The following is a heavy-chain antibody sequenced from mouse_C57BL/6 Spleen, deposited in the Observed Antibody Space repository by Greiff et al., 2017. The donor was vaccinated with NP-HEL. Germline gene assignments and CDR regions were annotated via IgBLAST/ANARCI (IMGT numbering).Heavy chain of an antibody. D-gene: IGHD1-1*01. CDR1: GYTFTDYN. CDR2: INPNNGGT. Sequence: VQLQQSGPELVKPGASVKIPCKASGYTFTDYNMDWVKQSHGKSLEWIGDINPNNGGTIYNQKFKGKATLTVDKSSSTAYMELRSLTSEDTAVYYRARGYYYGSSEAWFAYWGQGTLVTVSA. CDR3: ARGYYYGSSEAWFAY. J-gene: IGHJ3*01. V-gene: IGHV1-18*01.